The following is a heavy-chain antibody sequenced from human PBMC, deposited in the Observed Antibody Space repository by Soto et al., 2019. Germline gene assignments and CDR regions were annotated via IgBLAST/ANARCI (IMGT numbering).Heavy chain of an antibody. CDR1: GFTFSSYS. Sequence: GGSLRLSCAASGFTFSSYSMNWVRQAPGKGLEWVSYISSSSSTIYYADSVKGRFTISRDNAKNSLYLQMNSLRAEDTAVYYCARGPRSYGGQYYYYYYYMDVWGKGTTVTVSS. CDR2: ISSSSSTI. CDR3: ARGPRSYGGQYYYYYYYMDV. V-gene: IGHV3-48*01. D-gene: IGHD1-26*01. J-gene: IGHJ6*03.